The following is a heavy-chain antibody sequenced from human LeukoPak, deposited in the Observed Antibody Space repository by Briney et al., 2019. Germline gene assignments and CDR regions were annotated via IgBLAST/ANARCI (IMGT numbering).Heavy chain of an antibody. CDR2: ISSSSSYI. CDR1: GFTFSSYS. J-gene: IGHJ3*02. V-gene: IGHV3-21*01. D-gene: IGHD3-10*01. Sequence: PGGSLRLSCAASGFTFSSYSMNWVRQAPGKGLEWVSSISSSSSYIYYADSVKGRFTISRDNAKNSLYLQMNSLRAEDTAVYYCARGDASGSDAFDIWGQGTMVTVSS. CDR3: ARGDASGSDAFDI.